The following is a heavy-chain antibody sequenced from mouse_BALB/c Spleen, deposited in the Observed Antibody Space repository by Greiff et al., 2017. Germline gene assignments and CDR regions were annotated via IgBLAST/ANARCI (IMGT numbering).Heavy chain of an antibody. CDR3: ARWDDEEAMDY. V-gene: IGHV3-6*01. J-gene: IGHJ4*01. D-gene: IGHD4-1*01. CDR2: ISYDGSN. CDR1: GYSITSGYY. Sequence: EVKLQESGPGLVKPSQSLSLTCSVTGYSITSGYYWNWIRQFPGNKLEWMGYISYDGSNNYNPSLKNRISITRDTSKNQFFLQLNSVTTEDTATYYCARWDDEEAMDYWGQGTSVTVSS.